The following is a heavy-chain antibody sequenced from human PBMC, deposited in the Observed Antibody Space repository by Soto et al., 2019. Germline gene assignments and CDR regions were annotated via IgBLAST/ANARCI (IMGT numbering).Heavy chain of an antibody. Sequence: PGGSLRLSCAASGFTFSSYAMSWVRQAPGKGLEWVSAISGSGGSTYYADSVKGRFTISRDNSKNTLYLQMNSLRAEDTAVYYCATSLVATIDFDYWGQGTLVTVSS. D-gene: IGHD5-12*01. V-gene: IGHV3-23*01. J-gene: IGHJ4*02. CDR3: ATSLVATIDFDY. CDR1: GFTFSSYA. CDR2: ISGSGGST.